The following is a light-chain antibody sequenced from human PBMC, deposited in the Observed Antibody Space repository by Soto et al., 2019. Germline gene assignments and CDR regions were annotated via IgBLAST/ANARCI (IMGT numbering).Light chain of an antibody. CDR3: QQHYSTPYT. J-gene: IGKJ2*01. V-gene: IGKV4-1*01. Sequence: DIVMTQSPDSLAVSLGERATINCKSSQSVLYSSNNKNYLNWYQQKPGQPPKLLIYWASTRESGVPDRFSGSGSGTDFTLTISSLQAEDEAVYYCQQHYSTPYTFGQGTKLEIK. CDR2: WAS. CDR1: QSVLYSSNNKNY.